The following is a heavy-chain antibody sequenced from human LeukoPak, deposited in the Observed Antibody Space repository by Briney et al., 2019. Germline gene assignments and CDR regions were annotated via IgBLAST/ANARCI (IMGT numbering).Heavy chain of an antibody. CDR1: GFSFSGYW. J-gene: IGHJ6*03. CDR2: IKQDGSEK. CDR3: AKVPKLPSISMIRGVRVPYYMDV. Sequence: GGSLRLSCAASGFSFSGYWMSWVRQAPGKGLEWVANIKQDGSEKYYVDSVKGRFTISRDNAKNSLYLQMNSLRAEDTAVYYCAKVPKLPSISMIRGVRVPYYMDVWGKGTTVTISS. D-gene: IGHD3-10*01. V-gene: IGHV3-7*01.